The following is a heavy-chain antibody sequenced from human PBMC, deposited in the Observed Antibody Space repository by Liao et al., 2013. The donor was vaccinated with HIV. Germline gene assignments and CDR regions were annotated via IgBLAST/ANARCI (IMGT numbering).Heavy chain of an antibody. J-gene: IGHJ4*02. V-gene: IGHV4-30-4*08. CDR3: ARVAVKYDYIWGSYRPYYFDY. CDR1: GGSINSGDYY. D-gene: IGHD3-16*02. CDR2: IYYNGNT. Sequence: QVQLQESGPGLVKPSQTLSLTCTVSGGSINSGDYYWSWIRQPPGKGLEWIGNIYYNGNTYYNPSLKSRLTISLDTSKNQFSLKLSSVSAADTAVYYCARVAVKYDYIWGSYRPYYFDYWGQGTLGHRLL.